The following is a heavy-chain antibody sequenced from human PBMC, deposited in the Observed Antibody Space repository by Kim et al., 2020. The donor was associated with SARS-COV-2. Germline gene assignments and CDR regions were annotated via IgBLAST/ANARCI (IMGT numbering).Heavy chain of an antibody. Sequence: TDEADTAKGRFTSSRDNSKNSLYLQLNSLRAEDTAVYFCSAVTTYYWDYWGEGTLVTVSS. J-gene: IGHJ4*02. CDR2: T. V-gene: IGHV3-11*03. CDR3: SAVTTYYWDY. D-gene: IGHD3-9*01.